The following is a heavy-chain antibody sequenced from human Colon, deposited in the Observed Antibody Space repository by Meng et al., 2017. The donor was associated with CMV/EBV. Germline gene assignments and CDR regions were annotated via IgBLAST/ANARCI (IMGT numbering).Heavy chain of an antibody. J-gene: IGHJ4*02. Sequence: GSLRLSCTVSGASISNYYWSWIRQSPGKGLEWIASVFSTRSTNYNPSLKSRVTISVDTSNKQVSLKLTSVTAADTALYYCAKGVSNDFWNGYYRGFDSWGQGTLVTVSS. CDR1: GASISNYY. V-gene: IGHV4-59*01. CDR3: AKGVSNDFWNGYYRGFDS. CDR2: VFSTRST. D-gene: IGHD3-3*01.